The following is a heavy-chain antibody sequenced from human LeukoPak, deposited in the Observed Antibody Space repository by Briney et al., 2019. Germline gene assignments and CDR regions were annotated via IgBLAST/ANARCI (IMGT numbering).Heavy chain of an antibody. CDR1: GGTFSDYA. V-gene: IGHV1-69*10. J-gene: IGHJ6*03. Sequence: ASVKVSCKASGGTFSDYALNWVRQAPGQGLEWMGVFIPVLGTANSTQHFQDRVSITADISTNTVYMELSSLRSEDTAVYYCARGRAPWLYHYYMDVWGKGTTVTISS. CDR3: ARGRAPWLYHYYMDV. D-gene: IGHD2-2*02. CDR2: FIPVLGTA.